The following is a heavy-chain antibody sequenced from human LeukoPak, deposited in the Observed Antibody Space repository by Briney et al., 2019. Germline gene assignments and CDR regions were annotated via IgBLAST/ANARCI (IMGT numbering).Heavy chain of an antibody. CDR2: IIPIFGIA. D-gene: IGHD6-19*01. CDR1: GLTFSSYA. Sequence: GGSLRLSCAASGLTFSSYAISWVRQAPGQGLEWMGGIIPIFGIANYAQKFQGRVTITADESTSTAYMELSSLRSEDTAVYYCAREARGYRGGIAVAGTLDYWGQGTLVTVSS. CDR3: AREARGYRGGIAVAGTLDY. V-gene: IGHV1-69*01. J-gene: IGHJ4*02.